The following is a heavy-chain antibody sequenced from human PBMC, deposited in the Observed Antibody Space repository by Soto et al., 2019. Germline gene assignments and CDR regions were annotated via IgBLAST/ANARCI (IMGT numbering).Heavy chain of an antibody. Sequence: GGSLRLSCAASGFTFSNAWMSWVRRAPGKGLEWVGRIKSKTDGGTTDYAAPVKGRFTISRDDSKNTLYLQMNSLKTEDTAVYYCTTDRPYYYDSSGPSLWRQGTRVTVSS. D-gene: IGHD3-22*01. CDR1: GFTFSNAW. V-gene: IGHV3-15*01. CDR3: TTDRPYYYDSSGPSL. J-gene: IGHJ4*02. CDR2: IKSKTDGGTT.